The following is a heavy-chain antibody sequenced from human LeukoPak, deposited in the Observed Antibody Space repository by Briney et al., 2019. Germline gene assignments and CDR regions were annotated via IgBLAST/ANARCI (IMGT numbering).Heavy chain of an antibody. Sequence: GASVKVSCKASGGTFSSYAISWVRQAPGQGLEWMGGIIPIFGTANYAQKFQGRVTITAEESTSTAYMELSSLRSEDTAVYYCARENRDFWSGYLHYYYYGMDVWGQGTTVTVSS. J-gene: IGHJ6*02. V-gene: IGHV1-69*13. CDR1: GGTFSSYA. D-gene: IGHD3-3*01. CDR3: ARENRDFWSGYLHYYYYGMDV. CDR2: IIPIFGTA.